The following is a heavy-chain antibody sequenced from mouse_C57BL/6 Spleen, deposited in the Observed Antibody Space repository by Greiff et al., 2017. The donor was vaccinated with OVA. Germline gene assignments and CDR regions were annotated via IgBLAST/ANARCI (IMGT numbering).Heavy chain of an antibody. Sequence: VQLQQPGAELVKPGHSVKMSCKASGYTFTSYWITWVKQRPGQGLEWIGDIYPGSGSTNYNEKFKSKVTLTVDTSYSTAYLQLSSLTAEDSAVYYCARSLNYEIACWGQGALVAVS. D-gene: IGHD2-4*01. V-gene: IGHV1-55*01. J-gene: IGHJ3*01. CDR2: IYPGSGST. CDR3: ARSLNYEIAC. CDR1: GYTFTSYW.